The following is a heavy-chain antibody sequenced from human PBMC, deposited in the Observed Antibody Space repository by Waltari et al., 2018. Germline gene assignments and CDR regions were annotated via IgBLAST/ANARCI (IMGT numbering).Heavy chain of an antibody. Sequence: QVQLVQSGAEVKKPGASVKVSCKASGYTFTSYDINWVRQATGQGLEWMGWMNPNSGNTGYAQKFQGRVTMTRDTSISTAYMELSRLRSDDTAVYYCAGLWFGEGHFDYWGQGTLVTVSS. CDR1: GYTFTSYD. V-gene: IGHV1-8*01. CDR2: MNPNSGNT. J-gene: IGHJ4*02. CDR3: AGLWFGEGHFDY. D-gene: IGHD3-10*01.